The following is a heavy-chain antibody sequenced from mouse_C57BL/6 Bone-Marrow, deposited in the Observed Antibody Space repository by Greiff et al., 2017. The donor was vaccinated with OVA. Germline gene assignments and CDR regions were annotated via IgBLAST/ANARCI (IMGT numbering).Heavy chain of an antibody. D-gene: IGHD1-1*01. CDR2: ISPRSGNT. J-gene: IGHJ3*01. CDR1: GYTFTSYG. CDR3: ARREYDGSSSWFAY. V-gene: IGHV1-81*01. Sequence: VQLQQSGAELARPGASVKLSCKASGYTFTSYGISWVKQRTGQGLEWIGEISPRSGNTYYNEKFKGKATLTADKSSRTAYMELLSLTSEDSAVYFCARREYDGSSSWFAYWGQGTLVTVSA.